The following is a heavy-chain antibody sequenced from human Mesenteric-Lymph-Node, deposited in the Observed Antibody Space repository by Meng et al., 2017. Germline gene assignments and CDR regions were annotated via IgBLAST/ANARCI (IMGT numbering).Heavy chain of an antibody. CDR1: GFTFSDHW. CDR2: IYTSGST. V-gene: IGHV4-59*10. Sequence: GSLRLSCAGSGFTFSDHWMHWVRQAPGKGLEWIGRIYTSGSTNYNPSLKSRVTMSVDTSKNQFSLKLSSVTAADTAVYYCARASYYYDSSGYYYAYYFDYWGQGTLVTVSS. D-gene: IGHD3-22*01. J-gene: IGHJ4*02. CDR3: ARASYYYDSSGYYYAYYFDY.